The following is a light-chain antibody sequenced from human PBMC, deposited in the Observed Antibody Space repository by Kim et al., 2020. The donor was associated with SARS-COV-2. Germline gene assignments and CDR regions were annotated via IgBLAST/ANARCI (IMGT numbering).Light chain of an antibody. CDR2: DNN. CDR1: SSNIGQNY. CDR3: GTWDSSLNGLV. Sequence: QTVTISCSGSSSNIGQNYVSWYQQFPGTAPKLLIYDNNKRHSGIPHRFSGSKSGTSATLGITGLQTGDEADYYCGTWDSSLNGLVFGGGTQLTVL. J-gene: IGLJ2*01. V-gene: IGLV1-51*01.